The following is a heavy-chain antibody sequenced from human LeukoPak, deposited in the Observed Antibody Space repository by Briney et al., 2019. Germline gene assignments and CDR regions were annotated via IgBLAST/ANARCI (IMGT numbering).Heavy chain of an antibody. CDR2: ISDDGTRK. CDR3: ARDFTGKYCIDY. V-gene: IGHV3-30*03. CDR1: GFTSRYHG. J-gene: IGHJ4*02. D-gene: IGHD3-9*01. Sequence: LTGRSLRLSCAASGFTSRYHGMYWVCQAPGKGLEWVTYISDDGTRKYYADSVQGRFSVSRDSSKNTVDLQMNSLRVEDTAVYICARDFTGKYCIDYWGQGTLVTVSS.